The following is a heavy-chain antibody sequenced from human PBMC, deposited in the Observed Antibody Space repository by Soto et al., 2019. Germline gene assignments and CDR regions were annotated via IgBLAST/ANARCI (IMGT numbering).Heavy chain of an antibody. J-gene: IGHJ6*02. V-gene: IGHV4-4*07. D-gene: IGHD1-26*01. CDR2: IPASGTT. CDR3: AKEGLRWDAGAMDD. Sequence: WTWIRQPAGKGLEWVGRIPASGTTNYNPSLKSRLAMSMDTSRNIFSLSLISITAADSAVYYCAKEGLRWDAGAMDDWGQGTTVTVS.